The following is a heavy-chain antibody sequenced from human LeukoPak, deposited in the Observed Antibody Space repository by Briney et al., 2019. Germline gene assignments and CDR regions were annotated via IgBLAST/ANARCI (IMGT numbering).Heavy chain of an antibody. Sequence: GGSLRLSCAASGXTFYSYSMNWVRQAPGKALEWVSYISRTSGTIYYADSVKGRFTISRDNAKNSLYLQMNSLRDEDTAVYYCAREYYYNYYGMDVWGQGTTVTVSS. CDR1: GXTFYSYS. CDR2: ISRTSGTI. V-gene: IGHV3-48*02. CDR3: AREYYYNYYGMDV. J-gene: IGHJ6*02.